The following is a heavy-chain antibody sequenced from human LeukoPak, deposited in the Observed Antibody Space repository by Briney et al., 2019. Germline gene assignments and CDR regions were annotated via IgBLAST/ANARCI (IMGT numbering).Heavy chain of an antibody. V-gene: IGHV3-23*01. CDR3: ATQYSSGWYVHFDY. CDR1: GFTFSSYG. CDR2: ISGSGGST. D-gene: IGHD6-19*01. Sequence: GSLRLSCAASGFTFSSYGMHWVRQAPGKGLEWVSAISGSGGSTYYADSVKGRFTISRDNSKNTLYLQMNSLRVEDTAVYSCATQYSSGWYVHFDYWGQGTLVTVSS. J-gene: IGHJ4*02.